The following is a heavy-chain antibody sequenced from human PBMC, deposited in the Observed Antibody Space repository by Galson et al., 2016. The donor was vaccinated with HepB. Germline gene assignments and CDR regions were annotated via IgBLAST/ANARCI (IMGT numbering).Heavy chain of an antibody. CDR3: ARGAFCTISYCSVQHSYYNKGMDV. CDR1: GYTFSACG. V-gene: IGHV1-18*01. J-gene: IGHJ6*04. Sequence: SVKVSCKASGYTFSACGINWVRQAPGQGPEWMGWISVANGNDVYAQSLQGRVTMTTDTSTNTAYMELRSLTSDDTAVYFCARGAFCTISYCSVQHSYYNKGMDVWGKGTTVIVSS. CDR2: ISVANGND. D-gene: IGHD2-8*01.